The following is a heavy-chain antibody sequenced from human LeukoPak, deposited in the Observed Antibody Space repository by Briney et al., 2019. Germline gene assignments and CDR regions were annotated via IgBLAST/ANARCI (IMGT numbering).Heavy chain of an antibody. Sequence: GGSLRLSCSASGFTLSNYWIHWVRQAPGEGLVWVSRINTDGSSTNYADSVRGRFTVSRDNAKNTLYLQMNSLRVEDTAVYYCARVIGWDEPFDLWGHGILVTVSS. CDR2: INTDGSST. CDR3: ARVIGWDEPFDL. V-gene: IGHV3-74*01. J-gene: IGHJ3*01. CDR1: GFTLSNYW. D-gene: IGHD1-26*01.